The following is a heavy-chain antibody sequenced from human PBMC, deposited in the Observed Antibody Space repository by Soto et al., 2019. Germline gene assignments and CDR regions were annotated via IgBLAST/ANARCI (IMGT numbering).Heavy chain of an antibody. CDR3: ARPLSGPKEEYNAYYFYGLDV. J-gene: IGHJ6*02. CDR2: IDPSNSYI. Sequence: QQVSCQGSGYSFTTHWITWVRQTPGKGLEWRGRIDPSNSYINYSPSFQGHVTISVDRSISTAYLQWSRLDASDNAIYFCARPLSGPKEEYNAYYFYGLDVWGQGTKVTVSS. CDR1: GYSFTTHW. V-gene: IGHV5-10-1*01. D-gene: IGHD1-1*01.